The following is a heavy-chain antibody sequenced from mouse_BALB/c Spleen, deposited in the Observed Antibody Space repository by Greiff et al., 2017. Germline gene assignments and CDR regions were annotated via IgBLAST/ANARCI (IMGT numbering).Heavy chain of an antibody. Sequence: LVESGAELVRPGTSVKLSCKASGYTFTNYWLGWVKQRPGHGLEWIGDIYPGGGYTNYNEKFKGKATLTADTSSSTAYMQLSSLTSEDSAVYFCARDYRYDGDYWGQGTTLTVSS. D-gene: IGHD2-14*01. CDR2: IYPGGGYT. J-gene: IGHJ2*01. V-gene: IGHV1-63*02. CDR1: GYTFTNYW. CDR3: ARDYRYDGDY.